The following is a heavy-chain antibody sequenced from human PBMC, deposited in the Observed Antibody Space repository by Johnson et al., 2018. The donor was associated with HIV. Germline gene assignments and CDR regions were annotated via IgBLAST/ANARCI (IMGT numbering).Heavy chain of an antibody. CDR2: IYSGGST. D-gene: IGHD2-2*01. V-gene: IGHV3-66*01. J-gene: IGHJ3*02. Sequence: VRLVESGGGLVEPGGSLRLSCGASGFSVSNTYMNWVRQAPGKGLEWVSVIYSGGSTYYADSVRGRFTISRDNSKNALYLQMSSLRVEDTAMYYCARGIQPDAFDIWGQGTMVTVSS. CDR1: GFSVSNTY. CDR3: ARGIQPDAFDI.